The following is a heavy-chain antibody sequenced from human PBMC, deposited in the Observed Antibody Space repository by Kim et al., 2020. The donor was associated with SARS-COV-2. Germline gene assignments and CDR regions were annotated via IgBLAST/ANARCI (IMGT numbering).Heavy chain of an antibody. CDR1: GGSISSNY. Sequence: SETLSLTCTVSGGSISSNYWSWIRQPAGKGLEYIGRIYTSGSTNYNPSLKSRVTMSVDTSKNQFSLNLSSVTPADTAMYYCARGSSQHGGIFDYWGQGTLVTVSS. J-gene: IGHJ4*02. CDR2: IYTSGST. D-gene: IGHD1-26*01. V-gene: IGHV4-4*07. CDR3: ARGSSQHGGIFDY.